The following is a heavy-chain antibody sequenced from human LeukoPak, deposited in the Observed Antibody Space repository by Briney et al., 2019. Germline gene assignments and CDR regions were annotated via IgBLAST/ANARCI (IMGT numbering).Heavy chain of an antibody. J-gene: IGHJ5*02. CDR1: GFTFSSYA. CDR3: AKAYIDYYVSGPPVFWFDP. CDR2: ISGGDSGST. V-gene: IGHV3-23*01. D-gene: IGHD3-10*01. Sequence: GGSLRLSCAASGFTFSSYAMSWVRQAPGKGLDWVSSISGGDSGSTYYADSVKGRFTISRDNSKNTLYLQMNSLRAEDTALYYCAKAYIDYYVSGPPVFWFDPWGQGTLVTVSS.